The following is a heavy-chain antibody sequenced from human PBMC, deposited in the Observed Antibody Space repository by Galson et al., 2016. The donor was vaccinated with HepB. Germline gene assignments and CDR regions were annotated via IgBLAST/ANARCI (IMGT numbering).Heavy chain of an antibody. Sequence: LSLTCTVSGGSISPYYWSWIRQTPGLGLQYIGYVYHTGSTHYNPSLKSRVTLSVDTSKNQFSLKLSSVTASDTAIYYCARVTIFGIIEGFDPWGQGILVTVSS. V-gene: IGHV4-59*01. J-gene: IGHJ5*02. CDR2: VYHTGST. CDR1: GGSISPYY. CDR3: ARVTIFGIIEGFDP. D-gene: IGHD3-3*02.